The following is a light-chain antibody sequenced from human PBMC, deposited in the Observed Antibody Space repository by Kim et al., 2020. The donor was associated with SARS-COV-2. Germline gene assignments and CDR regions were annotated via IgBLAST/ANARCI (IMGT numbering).Light chain of an antibody. Sequence: QSVVTQPASVSGSPGQSITISCTGTSSDIGGYDYVSWYQQYPGKAPKLLIYDVSERPSGVSIRFSGSKSDNTASLTISGLQADDEADYYCSSYTNSNTLIFGGGTQLTVL. CDR2: DVS. CDR3: SSYTNSNTLI. J-gene: IGLJ2*01. V-gene: IGLV2-14*01. CDR1: SSDIGGYDY.